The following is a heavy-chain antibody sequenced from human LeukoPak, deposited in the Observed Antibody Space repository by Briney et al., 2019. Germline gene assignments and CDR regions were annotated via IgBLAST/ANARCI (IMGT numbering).Heavy chain of an antibody. J-gene: IGHJ4*02. D-gene: IGHD4-17*01. CDR3: ARIGGYGDYEIDY. CDR2: IYYSGST. Sequence: SETLSLTCTVSGGSISSGDYYWSWIRQPPGKGLEWIGYIYYSGSTYYNPSLKSRVTISVDTSKNQFSLNLSSVTAADTAVYYCARIGGYGDYEIDYWGQGTLVTVSS. V-gene: IGHV4-30-4*01. CDR1: GGSISSGDYY.